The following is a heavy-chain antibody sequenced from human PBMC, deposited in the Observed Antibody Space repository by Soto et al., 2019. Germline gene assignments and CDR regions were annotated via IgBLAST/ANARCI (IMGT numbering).Heavy chain of an antibody. D-gene: IGHD3-16*01. V-gene: IGHV3-74*01. J-gene: IGHJ5*02. CDR3: TRSITGYSYADT. CDR2: INSDGSST. CDR1: GFTFTSYW. Sequence: GGSLRLSCAASGFTFTSYWMHWVRQAPGKGLVWLSRINSDGSSTVYVDSAKGRFTISRDNAKNTLYLQMNSLRAEDTAVYYCTRSITGYSYADTWGQGTLVTVS.